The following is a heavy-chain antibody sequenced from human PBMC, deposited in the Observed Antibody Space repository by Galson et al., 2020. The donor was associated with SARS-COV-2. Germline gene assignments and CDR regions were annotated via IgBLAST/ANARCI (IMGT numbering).Heavy chain of an antibody. CDR3: AREGRSELLALDY. Sequence: GGSLRLSCAASGFTVSSNYMSWVRQAPGKGLEWVAVIWYDGSNKYYADSVKGRFTISRDNSKNTLYLQMNSLRAEDTAVYYCAREGRSELLALDYWGQGTLVTVSS. CDR1: GFTVSSNY. J-gene: IGHJ4*02. CDR2: IWYDGSNK. V-gene: IGHV3-33*08. D-gene: IGHD1-26*01.